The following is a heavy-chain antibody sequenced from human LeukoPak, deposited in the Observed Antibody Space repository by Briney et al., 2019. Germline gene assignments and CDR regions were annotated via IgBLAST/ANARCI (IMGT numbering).Heavy chain of an antibody. J-gene: IGHJ5*02. Sequence: SETLSLTCTVSGGSISSRSYSWGWIRQPPGKGLEWIGSMYYTGNTDYNPSLKSRLTMSVDTSKNQFSLKLSSVTAADTAVYFCAKGYTNGVNQEAWLDPWGQGTLVTVSS. CDR3: AKGYTNGVNQEAWLDP. D-gene: IGHD2-8*01. V-gene: IGHV4-39*07. CDR1: GGSISSRSYS. CDR2: MYYTGNT.